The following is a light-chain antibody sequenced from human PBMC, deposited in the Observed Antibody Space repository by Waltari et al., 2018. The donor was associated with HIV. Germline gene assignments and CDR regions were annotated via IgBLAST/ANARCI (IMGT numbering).Light chain of an antibody. J-gene: IGLJ2*01. Sequence: QSTLTQPDSVSGSPGQSITITCTGSSSDFGVYNFISWYQQHPGGVPIVIIYEVFTRPSGISSRFSGSMSANTASLTISWLQPEDEADYYCASFTSNYTLIFGGGTKVTVL. CDR3: ASFTSNYTLI. CDR2: EVF. V-gene: IGLV2-14*01. CDR1: SSDFGVYNF.